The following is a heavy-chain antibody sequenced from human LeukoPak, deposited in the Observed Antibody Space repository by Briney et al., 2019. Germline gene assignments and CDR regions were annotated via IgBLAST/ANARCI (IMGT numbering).Heavy chain of an antibody. CDR1: GGSISSYY. CDR3: ARPFRSGYSDAFDI. D-gene: IGHD3-22*01. J-gene: IGHJ3*02. V-gene: IGHV4-59*01. CDR2: IYYSGST. Sequence: SETLSLTCTVSGGSISSYYWSWIRQPPGKGLEWIGYIYYSGSTNYNPSLKRRVTISVDTSKNQFSLKLSSGTAADTAVYYCARPFRSGYSDAFDIWGQGTMVTVSS.